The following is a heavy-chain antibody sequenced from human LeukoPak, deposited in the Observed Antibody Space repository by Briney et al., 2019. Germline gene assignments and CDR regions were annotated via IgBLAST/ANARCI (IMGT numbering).Heavy chain of an antibody. V-gene: IGHV3-43*02. J-gene: IGHJ4*02. D-gene: IGHD6-13*01. CDR1: GFNFDAYA. CDR2: ISADGGST. Sequence: GGSLRLSCAASGFNFDAYAMHWARQAPGKGLQWISLISADGGSTYYADSVKGRFTISRDNSRNSLYLQMNGLTTEDTAFYYCAKDKAGTIVWYGRWAIGLFDYWGQGTLLTVSS. CDR3: AKDKAGTIVWYGRWAIGLFDY.